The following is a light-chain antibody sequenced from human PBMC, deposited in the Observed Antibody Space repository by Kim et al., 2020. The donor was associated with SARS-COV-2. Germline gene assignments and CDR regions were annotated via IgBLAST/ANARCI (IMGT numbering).Light chain of an antibody. V-gene: IGLV2-23*01. CDR2: EGS. CDR1: SSGVGSYNL. J-gene: IGLJ2*01. Sequence: QSITIYWTGTSSGVGSYNLVSGYQQHPGKAPKLMIYEGSKRPSGVSNRFSGSKSGNAASLTISGLQAEDEADYYCCSYAGSSTFVVFGGGTQLTVL. CDR3: CSYAGSSTFVV.